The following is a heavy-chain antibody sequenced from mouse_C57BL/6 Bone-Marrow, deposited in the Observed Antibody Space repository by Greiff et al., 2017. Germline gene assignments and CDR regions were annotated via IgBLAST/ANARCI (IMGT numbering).Heavy chain of an antibody. CDR1: GYTFTSYW. Sequence: VQLQQPGAELVMPGASVKLSCKASGYTFTSYWMHWVKQRPGQGLEWIGEIDPSDSYTNYNQKFKGKSTLTVDKSSSTAYMQLSSLTSEDSAVYYCAREATVVAGDYYAMDYWGQGTSVTVSS. V-gene: IGHV1-69*01. CDR3: AREATVVAGDYYAMDY. J-gene: IGHJ4*01. CDR2: IDPSDSYT. D-gene: IGHD1-1*01.